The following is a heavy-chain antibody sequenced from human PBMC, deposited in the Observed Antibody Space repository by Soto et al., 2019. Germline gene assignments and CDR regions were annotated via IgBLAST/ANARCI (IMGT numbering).Heavy chain of an antibody. J-gene: IGHJ4*02. D-gene: IGHD2-15*01. CDR2: INAGNGNT. CDR1: GYTFTSYA. Sequence: ASVKVSCKASGYTFTSYAMHWVRQAPGQRLEWMGWINAGNGNTKYSQKFQGRVTITRDTSASTAYMELSSLRSEDTAVYYCARPSNSFLYYFDYWGQGTLVTVSS. V-gene: IGHV1-3*01. CDR3: ARPSNSFLYYFDY.